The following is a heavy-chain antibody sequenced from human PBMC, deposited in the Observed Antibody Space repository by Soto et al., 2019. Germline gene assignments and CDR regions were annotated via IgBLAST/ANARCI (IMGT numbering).Heavy chain of an antibody. Sequence: SETLSLTCTVSGGSISRGDYYWSWIRQPPGKGLEWIGYIYYSGSTYYNPSLKSRVTISVDTSKNQFSLKLSSVTAADTAVYYCARGLVSNYYDSSGYYSPGAFDIWGQGTMVTVSS. V-gene: IGHV4-30-4*01. J-gene: IGHJ3*02. CDR2: IYYSGST. D-gene: IGHD3-22*01. CDR1: GGSISRGDYY. CDR3: ARGLVSNYYDSSGYYSPGAFDI.